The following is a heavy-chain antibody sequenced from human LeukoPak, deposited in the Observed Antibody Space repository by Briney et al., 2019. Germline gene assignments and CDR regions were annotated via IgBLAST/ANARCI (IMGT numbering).Heavy chain of an antibody. Sequence: SETLSLTCTVSGGSISSGSYYWSWIRQPAGKGLEWIGRIYTSGSTNYNPSLKSRVTISVDTSKNQFSLKLSSVTAADTAVYYCARDRARYSNYGPRYFDYWGQGTLVTVSS. J-gene: IGHJ4*02. D-gene: IGHD4-11*01. CDR2: IYTSGST. CDR1: GGSISSGSYY. CDR3: ARDRARYSNYGPRYFDY. V-gene: IGHV4-61*02.